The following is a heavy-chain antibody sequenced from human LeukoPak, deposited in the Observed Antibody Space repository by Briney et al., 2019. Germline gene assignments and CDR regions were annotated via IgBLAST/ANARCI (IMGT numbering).Heavy chain of an antibody. CDR3: ARDINSSSWPYYYYYMDV. Sequence: SETLSLTCTVSGGSISSSSYYWGWIRQPPGKGLEWIGEINHSGSTNYNPSLKSRVTISVDTSKNQFSLKLSSVTAADTAVYYCARDINSSSWPYYYYYMDVWGKGTTVTISS. D-gene: IGHD6-13*01. V-gene: IGHV4-39*07. J-gene: IGHJ6*03. CDR1: GGSISSSSYY. CDR2: INHSGST.